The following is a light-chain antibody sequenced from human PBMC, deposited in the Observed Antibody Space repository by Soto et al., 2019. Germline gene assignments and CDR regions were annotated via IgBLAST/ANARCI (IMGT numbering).Light chain of an antibody. CDR3: QQYNNWRT. Sequence: EIVMTQSTATVSVSAGERSTLSFMARHIVSSNLACYQQKPGQAPRLLIYGASTRATGIPARFSGSGSGTEFTLTISSLQSEDFAVYYCQQYNNWRTFGQGTKVDIK. CDR2: GAS. V-gene: IGKV3-15*01. CDR1: HIVSSN. J-gene: IGKJ1*01.